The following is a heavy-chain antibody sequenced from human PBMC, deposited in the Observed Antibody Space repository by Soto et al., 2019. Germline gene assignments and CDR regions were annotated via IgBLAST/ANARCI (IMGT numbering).Heavy chain of an antibody. V-gene: IGHV3-74*01. Sequence: GGSLRLSCTASGFNFSRFWTHWVRQVPGRGLVWVSHINSDGSRTSYADSVKGRFTISRDNAKNTLYLQMNSLRAEDTAVYYCARDLSSCSSARCYSFYYGMDLWGQGTTVTVSS. D-gene: IGHD2-2*01. CDR1: GFNFSRFW. CDR2: INSDGSRT. J-gene: IGHJ6*02. CDR3: ARDLSSCSSARCYSFYYGMDL.